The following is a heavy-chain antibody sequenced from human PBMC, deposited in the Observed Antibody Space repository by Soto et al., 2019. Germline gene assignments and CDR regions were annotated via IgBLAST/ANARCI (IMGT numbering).Heavy chain of an antibody. V-gene: IGHV4-30-4*01. D-gene: IGHD2-2*01. J-gene: IGHJ5*02. CDR3: ARDPGYCISTSCSNWFDP. CDR2: IYYSGST. CDR1: GGSISSGDYY. Sequence: PSETLSLTCTVSGGSISSGDYYWSWIRQPPGKGLEWIGYIYYSGSTYYNPSLKSRVTISVDTSKNQFSLKLSSVTAADTAVYYCARDPGYCISTSCSNWFDPWGQGTLVTVSS.